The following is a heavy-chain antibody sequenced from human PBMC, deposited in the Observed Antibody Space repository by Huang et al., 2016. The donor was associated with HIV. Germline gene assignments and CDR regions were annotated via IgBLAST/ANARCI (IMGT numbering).Heavy chain of an antibody. D-gene: IGHD1-26*01. J-gene: IGHJ4*02. CDR3: AHSKVGTSSFDY. V-gene: IGHV2-5*02. CDR1: GFSLSTYGVG. CDR2: SYWDDDK. Sequence: QITLKESGPTLVKPTQTLTLTCTFSGFSLSTYGVGVGWIRQPPGKAREWRALSYWDDDKRYSPSLRRRLTISKDTSKTQVVLTMTNLDPVDTATYYCAHSKVGTSSFDYWGQGILVIVSS.